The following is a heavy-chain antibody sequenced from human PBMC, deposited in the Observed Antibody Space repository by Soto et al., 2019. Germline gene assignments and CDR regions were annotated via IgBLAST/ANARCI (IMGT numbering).Heavy chain of an antibody. J-gene: IGHJ4*02. CDR2: ITTTGDTS. Sequence: GGSLRLSCAAPGFTFSDFAMNWVRQTPGKRLEWVSIITTTGDTSYYADSVKGRFTISRDNSKNMLYLQMNNLRVDDTAIYFCAKVPEYRDGSSFYYFDSWGQGAPVTVSS. CDR1: GFTFSDFA. CDR3: AKVPEYRDGSSFYYFDS. D-gene: IGHD6-6*01. V-gene: IGHV3-23*01.